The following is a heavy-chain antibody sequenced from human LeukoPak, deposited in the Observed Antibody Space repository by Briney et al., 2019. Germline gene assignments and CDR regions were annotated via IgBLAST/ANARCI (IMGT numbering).Heavy chain of an antibody. V-gene: IGHV3-30*04. CDR1: GFSFIGNG. D-gene: IGHD4-17*01. J-gene: IGHJ4*02. CDR2: ISYDGSHQ. Sequence: GGSLRLSCSGSGFSFIGNGMHWVRQPPGKGLEDVAVISYDGSHQYYADSVKGRFSISRDNSKNTLYLQMKSLRIEDTGVYFCVRERDDYGEYYFDYWGQGIEVTVSA. CDR3: VRERDDYGEYYFDY.